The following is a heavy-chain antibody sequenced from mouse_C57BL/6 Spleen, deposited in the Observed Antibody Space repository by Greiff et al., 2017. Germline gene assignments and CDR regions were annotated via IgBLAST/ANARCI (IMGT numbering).Heavy chain of an antibody. CDR2: INPSNGGT. J-gene: IGHJ4*01. CDR3: ASPYYGSSRYYAMDY. V-gene: IGHV1-53*01. Sequence: QVQLQQSGTELVKPGASVKLSCKASGYTFTSYWMHWVKQRPGQGLEWIGNINPSNGGTNYNEKFKSKATLTVDKSSSTAYMQLSSLTSEDSAVYYCASPYYGSSRYYAMDYWGQGTSVTVSS. D-gene: IGHD1-1*01. CDR1: GYTFTSYW.